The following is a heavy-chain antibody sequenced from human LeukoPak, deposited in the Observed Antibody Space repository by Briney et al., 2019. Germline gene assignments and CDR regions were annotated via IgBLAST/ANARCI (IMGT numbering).Heavy chain of an antibody. CDR3: ARASGPFDY. CDR1: GFAFSTYA. V-gene: IGHV3-64D*06. Sequence: GGSLRLSCSASGFAFSTYALHWVRQAPGKGPEYVSAITSDGGTTYYADSLKGRFTISRDNSKNTLYLQMSSLRAEDTAVYSCARASGPFDYWGQGTLVTVSS. CDR2: ITSDGGTT. D-gene: IGHD3-10*01. J-gene: IGHJ4*02.